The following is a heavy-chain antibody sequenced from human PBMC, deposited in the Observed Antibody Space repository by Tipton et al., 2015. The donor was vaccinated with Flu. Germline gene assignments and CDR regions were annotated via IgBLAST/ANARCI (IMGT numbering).Heavy chain of an antibody. Sequence: LRLSCTVSGGSISSYYWSWIRQPPGKGLEWIGYIYYSGSTNYNPSLKSRVTISVDTSKNQFSLKLSSVTAADTAVYYCARQARGYSYQFDPWGQGTLVTVSS. V-gene: IGHV4-59*08. D-gene: IGHD5-18*01. CDR2: IYYSGST. CDR3: ARQARGYSYQFDP. J-gene: IGHJ5*02. CDR1: GGSISSYY.